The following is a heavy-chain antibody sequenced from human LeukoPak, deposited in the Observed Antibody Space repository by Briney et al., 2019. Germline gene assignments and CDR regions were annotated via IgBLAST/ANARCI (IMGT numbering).Heavy chain of an antibody. CDR1: GGSISSSSYY. V-gene: IGHV4-39*07. J-gene: IGHJ5*02. CDR3: ARGKRLRITIFGVARSPWFDP. CDR2: IYYSGST. Sequence: SETLSLTCTVSGGSISSSSYYWGWIRQPPGKGLEWIGSIYYSGSTYYNPSLKSRVTISVDTSKNQFSLKLSSVTAADTAVYYCARGKRLRITIFGVARSPWFDPWGQGTLVTVSS. D-gene: IGHD3-3*01.